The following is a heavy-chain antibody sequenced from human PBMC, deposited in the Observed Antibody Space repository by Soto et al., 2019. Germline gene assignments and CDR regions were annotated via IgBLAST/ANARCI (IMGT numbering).Heavy chain of an antibody. CDR2: IPYDGSNK. D-gene: IGHD5-18*01. CDR1: GFTFSSYG. J-gene: IGHJ4*02. CDR3: AKDIVRYTYGACDN. Sequence: QVQLVESGGAVVQPGKSLRLSCAASGFTFSSYGMYWIRQAPGKGLEWVAAIPYDGSNKFHADSVKGRFTISRDNSQNTLYLQMNSLSTEDTAVYYCAKDIVRYTYGACDNWGQGALVTVSS. V-gene: IGHV3-30*18.